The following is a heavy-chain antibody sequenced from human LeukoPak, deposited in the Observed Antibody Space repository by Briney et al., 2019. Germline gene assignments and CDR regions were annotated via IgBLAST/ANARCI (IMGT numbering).Heavy chain of an antibody. V-gene: IGHV1-2*02. J-gene: IGHJ6*03. CDR3: ARDPDAYYYYMDV. CDR2: INPNSGGT. D-gene: IGHD1-14*01. CDR1: GYTFTGYY. Sequence: GASVKVSCKASGYTFTGYYMHWVRQAPGQGLEWMGWINPNSGGTNYAQKFQGGVTMTRDTSISTAYMELSRLRSDDTAVYYCARDPDAYYYYMDVWGKGTTVTVSS.